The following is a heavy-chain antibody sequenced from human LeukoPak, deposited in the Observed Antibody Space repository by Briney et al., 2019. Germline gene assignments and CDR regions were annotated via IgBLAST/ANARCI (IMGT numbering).Heavy chain of an antibody. V-gene: IGHV3-9*02. D-gene: IGHD2-21*01. J-gene: IGHJ5*02. CDR2: ISWNSATI. CDR1: GFTSADHA. Sequence: GRSLRLSCAGSGFTSADHAMHWVRQAPGKGLEWVSRISWNSATIAYADSVKGRFTISRDNAKNSLYLQMNSLRAEDTAVYYCATTGLLGDIPWGQGTLVTVSS. CDR3: ATTGLLGDIP.